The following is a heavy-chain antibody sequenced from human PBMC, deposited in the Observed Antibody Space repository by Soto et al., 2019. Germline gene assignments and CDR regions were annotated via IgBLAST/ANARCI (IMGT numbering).Heavy chain of an antibody. V-gene: IGHV4-31*02. CDR3: ASSVISSGWYPNWFDP. D-gene: IGHD6-19*01. J-gene: IGHJ5*02. Sequence: PSETLSLTWTVAGGFISSGASYWDWTRQHPGKVLDWTGYIYYCASTYYNPVLKSRVTISVDTSKNQFSLELSSVTAADTAVYYCASSVISSGWYPNWFDPWGQGTLVTVSS. CDR1: GGFISSGASY. CDR2: IYYCAST.